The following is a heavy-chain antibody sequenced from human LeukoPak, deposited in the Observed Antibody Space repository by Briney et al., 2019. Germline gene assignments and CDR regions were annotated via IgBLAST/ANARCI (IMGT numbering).Heavy chain of an antibody. CDR3: ANTILDYYDSSGYSSTLFDY. CDR1: GFTFSSYA. V-gene: IGHV3-23*01. Sequence: GGSLRLSCAASGFTFSSYAMSWVRQAPGKGLEWVSAISGSGGSTYYADSVKGRFTISRDNSKNTLYLQMNSLRAEDTAVYYCANTILDYYDSSGYSSTLFDYWGQGTLVTVSS. D-gene: IGHD3-22*01. J-gene: IGHJ4*02. CDR2: ISGSGGST.